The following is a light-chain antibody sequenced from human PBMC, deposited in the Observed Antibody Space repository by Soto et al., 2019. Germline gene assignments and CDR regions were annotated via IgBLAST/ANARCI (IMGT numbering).Light chain of an antibody. V-gene: IGKV3-15*01. CDR1: QSVGRD. CDR3: QQYNTWPPT. CDR2: GAS. Sequence: EILMTQSTATLSVSPGEGATLSCRASQSVGRDLAWYQRKPGQAPRLLIYGASTRATGIPARFTGSGSGTEFTLAIHSLQSDGFAVYWCQQYNTWPPTFGPGTTVDI. J-gene: IGKJ3*01.